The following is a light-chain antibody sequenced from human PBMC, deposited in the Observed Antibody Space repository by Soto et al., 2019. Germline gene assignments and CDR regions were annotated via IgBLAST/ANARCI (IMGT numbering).Light chain of an antibody. CDR2: DAS. CDR1: QSVSSY. CDR3: QQRSNWGGT. J-gene: IGKJ5*01. V-gene: IGKV3-11*01. Sequence: IVWRQTPPTLSLYPEERATLSCRASQSVSSYLAWYQQKPGQAPRLLIYDASNRATGIPARFSGSGSGTDFTLTISCLEPEDFAVYYCQQRSNWGGTVAQGTRLEIK.